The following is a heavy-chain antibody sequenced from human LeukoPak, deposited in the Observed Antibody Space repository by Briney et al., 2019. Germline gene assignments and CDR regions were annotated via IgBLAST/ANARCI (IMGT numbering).Heavy chain of an antibody. Sequence: PGGSLRLSCAASGFTFSSYSMNWVRQAPGKGLEWVSSISSSSSYIYYADSVKGRFTISRDNAKNSLYLQMNGLRAEDTAVYYCARDLSRDYYGSGSYQRWGQGTQVTVSS. V-gene: IGHV3-21*01. D-gene: IGHD3-10*01. J-gene: IGHJ4*02. CDR1: GFTFSSYS. CDR3: ARDLSRDYYGSGSYQR. CDR2: ISSSSSYI.